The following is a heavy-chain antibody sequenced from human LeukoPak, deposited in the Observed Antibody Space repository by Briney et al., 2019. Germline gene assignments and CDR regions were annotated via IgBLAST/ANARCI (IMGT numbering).Heavy chain of an antibody. CDR1: GFTFGSYW. V-gene: IGHV3-7*01. CDR3: AREGRLTGDHSFVVHTLDY. D-gene: IGHD7-27*01. Sequence: PGGSLRLSCAASGFTFGSYWMTWVRQAPGKGLEWVATIKEDGGEKYYMDSLRGRFTISRDNAKNSLYLQMTSLTVDDTAVYYCAREGRLTGDHSFVVHTLDYWGQGTLVTVSS. CDR2: IKEDGGEK. J-gene: IGHJ4*02.